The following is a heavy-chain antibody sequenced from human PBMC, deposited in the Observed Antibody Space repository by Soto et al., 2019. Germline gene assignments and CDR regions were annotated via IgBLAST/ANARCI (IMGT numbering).Heavy chain of an antibody. D-gene: IGHD3-9*01. V-gene: IGHV4-59*08. CDR1: VGSISSYY. J-gene: IGHJ5*02. CDR3: ARHARYYDILAGYSTLSWFDP. Sequence: SETLSLTCTVSVGSISSYYWSWIRQPPAKGLEKIGYIYYSGSTNYNPALKSRVTISVDTSKNQFSLKLNSVTAADTAVYYCARHARYYDILAGYSTLSWFDPWGQGTLVTVSS. CDR2: IYYSGST.